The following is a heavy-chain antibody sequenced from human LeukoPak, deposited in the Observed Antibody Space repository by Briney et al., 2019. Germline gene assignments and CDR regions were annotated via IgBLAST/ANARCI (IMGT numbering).Heavy chain of an antibody. CDR2: INSDGSAT. Sequence: GGSLRLSCAASGFTFSSHWMHWVRQGPGKGLVWVSRINSDGSATNYADSVRGRFTISRDNAKNRLYLQMNSMRVEDTAMYYCVRGDRWGSFFETWGQGILATVSS. J-gene: IGHJ5*02. CDR3: VRGDRWGSFFET. V-gene: IGHV3-74*01. D-gene: IGHD3-3*01. CDR1: GFTFSSHW.